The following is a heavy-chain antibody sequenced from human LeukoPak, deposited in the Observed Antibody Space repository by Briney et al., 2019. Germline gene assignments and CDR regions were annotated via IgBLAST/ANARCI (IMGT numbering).Heavy chain of an antibody. V-gene: IGHV3-23*01. CDR3: ARRRNYDILTVYYTPFDY. D-gene: IGHD3-9*01. J-gene: IGHJ4*02. CDR1: GFTFSSYA. Sequence: GGSLRLSCAASGFTFSSYAMSWVRQAPGKGLEWVSAISGSGGNTYYADSVKGRFTISRDNSKNTLYLQMNSLRAEDTAVYYCARRRNYDILTVYYTPFDYWGQGSLVTVSS. CDR2: ISGSGGNT.